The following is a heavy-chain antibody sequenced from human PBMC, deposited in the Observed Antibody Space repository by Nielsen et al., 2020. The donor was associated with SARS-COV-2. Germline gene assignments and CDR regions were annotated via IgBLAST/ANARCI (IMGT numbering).Heavy chain of an antibody. Sequence: GESLKISCAASGFTFSSYAMSWVRQAPGKGLEWVSAISGSGGSTYYADSVKGRFTISRDNAKNSLYLQMNSLRAEDTALYYCAKASFGAAESWGQGTLVTVSS. CDR2: ISGSGGST. CDR1: GFTFSSYA. D-gene: IGHD6-13*01. V-gene: IGHV3-23*01. CDR3: AKASFGAAES. J-gene: IGHJ4*02.